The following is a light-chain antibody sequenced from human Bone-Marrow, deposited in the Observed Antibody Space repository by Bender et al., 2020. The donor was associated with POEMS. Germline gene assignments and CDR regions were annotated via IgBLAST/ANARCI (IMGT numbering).Light chain of an antibody. V-gene: IGLV2-23*01. Sequence: QSVLTQPPSVSGAPGQRVTISCTGTSNDVGSYNLVSWYQQHPGKAPKLMIYEGTKRPSGVSNRFSGSKSGNTASLTISGLQAEDEADYYCCSYAGSHTWVFGGGTKLTVL. CDR2: EGT. CDR3: CSYAGSHTWV. J-gene: IGLJ3*02. CDR1: SNDVGSYNL.